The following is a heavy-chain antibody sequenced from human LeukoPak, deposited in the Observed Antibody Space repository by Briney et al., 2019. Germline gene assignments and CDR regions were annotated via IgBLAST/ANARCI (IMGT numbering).Heavy chain of an antibody. D-gene: IGHD3-10*01. Sequence: PSETLSLTRNVSGGSVSSGTNYWSWIRQPPGKGLEWIGYIYYSGTTNYNPSLKSRVTISVDTSKNQFSLKLSSVTAADTAVYYCARHSGNYLSPLDYWGQGTLVTVSS. V-gene: IGHV4-61*01. J-gene: IGHJ4*02. CDR3: ARHSGNYLSPLDY. CDR1: GGSVSSGTNY. CDR2: IYYSGTT.